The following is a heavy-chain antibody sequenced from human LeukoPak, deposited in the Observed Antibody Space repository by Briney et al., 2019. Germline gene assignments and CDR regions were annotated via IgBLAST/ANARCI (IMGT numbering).Heavy chain of an antibody. CDR2: MNPNSGNT. V-gene: IGHV1-8*01. CDR3: ARSYTAMDPFDY. D-gene: IGHD5-18*01. J-gene: IGHJ4*02. Sequence: GASVKVSCKASGYTFTSYDINWVRQATGQGLEWMGWMNPNSGNTGYAQKFQGRVTMTRNTSISTAYMERSSLRSEDTAVYYCARSYTAMDPFDYWGQGTLVTVSS. CDR1: GYTFTSYD.